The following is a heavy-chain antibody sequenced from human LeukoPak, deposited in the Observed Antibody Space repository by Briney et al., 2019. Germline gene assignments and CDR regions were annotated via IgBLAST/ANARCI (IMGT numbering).Heavy chain of an antibody. D-gene: IGHD1-7*01. CDR1: GYTFTSYD. CDR3: ARVGTTHDAFDI. CDR2: MNPSSGNT. J-gene: IGHJ3*02. Sequence: ASVKVSCKASGYTFTSYDINWVRQATGQGLEWMGWMNPSSGNTGYAQKFQGRVTMTRNTSISTAYMELSSLRSEDTAVYYCARVGTTHDAFDIWGQGTMVTVSS. V-gene: IGHV1-8*01.